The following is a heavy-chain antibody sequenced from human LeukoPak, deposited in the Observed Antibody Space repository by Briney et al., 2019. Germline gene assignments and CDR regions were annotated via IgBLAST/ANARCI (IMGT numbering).Heavy chain of an antibody. V-gene: IGHV3-13*01. CDR1: GFTFSSYD. CDR2: IGTAGDT. D-gene: IGHD3-16*01. Sequence: PGGSLRLSCAAPGFTFSSYDMPSVRQATGKGLEWVSAIGTAGDTYYPGSVKGRFTISRENAKNSLYLQMNSLRAGDTAVYYCARGAVGMDVWGQGTTVTVSS. J-gene: IGHJ6*02. CDR3: ARGAVGMDV.